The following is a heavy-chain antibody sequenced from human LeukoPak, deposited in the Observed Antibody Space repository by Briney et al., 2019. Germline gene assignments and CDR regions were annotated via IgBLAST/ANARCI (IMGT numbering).Heavy chain of an antibody. V-gene: IGHV4-34*01. CDR2: INHSGST. CDR1: GGSFSGYY. Sequence: SETLSLTCAVYGGSFSGYYWSWIRQPPGKGLEWIGEINHSGSTNYNPSLKSRVTISVDTSKNQFSLKLSSVTAADTAVYYCARHRDTAMVVPFDYWGQGTLVTVSS. D-gene: IGHD5-18*01. CDR3: ARHRDTAMVVPFDY. J-gene: IGHJ4*02.